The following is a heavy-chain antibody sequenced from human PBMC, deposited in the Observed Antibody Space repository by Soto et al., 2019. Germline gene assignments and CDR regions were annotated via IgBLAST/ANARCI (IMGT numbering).Heavy chain of an antibody. CDR1: GFTFSSYG. J-gene: IGHJ4*02. Sequence: QVQLVESGGGVVQHGRSLRLSCAASGFTFSSYGMHWVRQAPGKGLEWVAVISYDGSNKYYADSVKGRFTISRDNSKNTLYLQMNSLRAEDTAVYYCAKGIRYFDWLPLDYWGQGTLVTVSS. CDR2: ISYDGSNK. V-gene: IGHV3-30*18. D-gene: IGHD3-9*01. CDR3: AKGIRYFDWLPLDY.